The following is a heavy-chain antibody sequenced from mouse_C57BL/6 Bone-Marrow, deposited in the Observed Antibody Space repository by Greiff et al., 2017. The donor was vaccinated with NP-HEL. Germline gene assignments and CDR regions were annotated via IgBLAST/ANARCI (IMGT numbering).Heavy chain of an antibody. Sequence: VQLKESVAELVRPGASVKLSCTASGFNIKNTYMHWVKQRPEQGLEWIGRIDPANGNTKYAPKFQGKATITADTSSNTVYMQLSRLTSEDTAIYYCARRQLRQRNYFDYWGQGTTLTVS. CDR1: GFNIKNTY. J-gene: IGHJ2*01. V-gene: IGHV14-3*01. D-gene: IGHD3-2*02. CDR3: ARRQLRQRNYFDY. CDR2: IDPANGNT.